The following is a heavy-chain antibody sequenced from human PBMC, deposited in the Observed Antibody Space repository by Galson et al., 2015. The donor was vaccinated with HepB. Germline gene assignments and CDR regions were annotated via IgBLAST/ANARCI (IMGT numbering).Heavy chain of an antibody. V-gene: IGHV5-51*01. CDR1: GYSFTNYW. J-gene: IGHJ3*02. Sequence: QSGAEVKKPGESLKISCKGSGYSFTNYWIGWVRQMPGKGLEWMGIIYPGDSDTRYSPSFQGQVTISADKSISTAYLQWRSLKASDTAMYFCARQQGITWPNDGFDIWGQGTLVTVSS. CDR3: ARQQGITWPNDGFDI. CDR2: IYPGDSDT.